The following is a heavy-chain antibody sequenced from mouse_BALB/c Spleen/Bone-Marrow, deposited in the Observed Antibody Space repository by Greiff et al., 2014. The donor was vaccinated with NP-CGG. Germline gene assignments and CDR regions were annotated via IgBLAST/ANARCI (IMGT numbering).Heavy chain of an antibody. CDR3: ARSACYRSLFAY. V-gene: IGHV1-4*01. D-gene: IGHD2-14*01. CDR2: INPSSGYA. CDR1: GYTFTSYT. J-gene: IGHJ3*01. Sequence: QVQLQQPGAELARPGASVKMSCKASGYTFTSYTMHWVKQRPGQGLEWIGYINPSSGYANYNQKFKDKATLTADKSSSTAYMQLSSLTSEDSAVYYCARSACYRSLFAYWGQGTLVTVSA.